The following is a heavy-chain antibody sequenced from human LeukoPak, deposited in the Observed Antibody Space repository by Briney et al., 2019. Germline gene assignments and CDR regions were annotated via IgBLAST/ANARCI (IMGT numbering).Heavy chain of an antibody. CDR3: ARGRDYYGSGTKDY. V-gene: IGHV3-21*01. CDR1: GFTFSSYS. J-gene: IGHJ4*02. D-gene: IGHD3-10*01. CDR2: ISSSSSYI. Sequence: PGGSLRLSCAASGFTFSSYSMNWVRQAPGKGLEWVSSISSSSSYIYYADSVKGRFTISRDNAKNSLYLQMNSLRAEDTAVYYCARGRDYYGSGTKDYWGQGTLVTVSS.